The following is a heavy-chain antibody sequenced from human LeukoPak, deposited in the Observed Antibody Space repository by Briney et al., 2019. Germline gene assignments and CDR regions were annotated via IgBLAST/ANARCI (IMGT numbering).Heavy chain of an antibody. J-gene: IGHJ6*02. Sequence: SGTLSLTCTVSGGSISSYYWSWIRQPPGKGLEWIGYIYYSGSTNYNPSLKSRVTISVDTSKNQFSLKLSSVTAADTAVYYCARAYCGGDCYALQEGYYYGMDVWGQGTTVTVSS. CDR2: IYYSGST. D-gene: IGHD2-21*02. V-gene: IGHV4-59*01. CDR1: GGSISSYY. CDR3: ARAYCGGDCYALQEGYYYGMDV.